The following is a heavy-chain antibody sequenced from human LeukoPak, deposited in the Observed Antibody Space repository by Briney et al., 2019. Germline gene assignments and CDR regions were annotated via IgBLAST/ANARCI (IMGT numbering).Heavy chain of an antibody. Sequence: GGSLRLSCAASGFTFSSYDMNWVRQAPGKGLEWVSYISVSGKTIYYADSVKGRFTISRDNAKNSLYLQMNSLRAEDTAVYYCARGDSGSYYFDYWGQGTLVTVSS. J-gene: IGHJ4*02. CDR3: ARGDSGSYYFDY. CDR2: ISVSGKTI. V-gene: IGHV3-48*03. D-gene: IGHD1-26*01. CDR1: GFTFSSYD.